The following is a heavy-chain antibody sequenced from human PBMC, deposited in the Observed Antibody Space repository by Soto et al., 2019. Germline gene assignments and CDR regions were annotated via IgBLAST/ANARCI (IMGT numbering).Heavy chain of an antibody. CDR1: GYTFTSYG. D-gene: IGHD3-3*01. CDR3: ARDQIFGVVIAYWAYPDY. V-gene: IGHV1-18*01. J-gene: IGHJ4*02. CDR2: ISAYNGNT. Sequence: ASVKVSCKASGYTFTSYGISWVRQAPGQGLEWMGWISAYNGNTNYAQKLQGRVTMTTDTSTSTAYMELRSLRSDDTAVYYCARDQIFGVVIAYWAYPDYWGQGTLVTVSS.